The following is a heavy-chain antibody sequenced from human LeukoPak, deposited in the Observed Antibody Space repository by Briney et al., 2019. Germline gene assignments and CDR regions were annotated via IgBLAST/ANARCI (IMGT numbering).Heavy chain of an antibody. CDR1: GYTFTGYY. CDR3: ARGLVVITNADAFDI. J-gene: IGHJ3*02. V-gene: IGHV1-46*01. Sequence: ASVKVSRKASGYTFTGYYMHWVRQAPGQGLEWMGIINPSGGSTSYAQKFQGRVTMTRDTSTSTVYMELSSLRSEDTAVYYCARGLVVITNADAFDIWGQGTMVTVSS. CDR2: INPSGGST. D-gene: IGHD3-22*01.